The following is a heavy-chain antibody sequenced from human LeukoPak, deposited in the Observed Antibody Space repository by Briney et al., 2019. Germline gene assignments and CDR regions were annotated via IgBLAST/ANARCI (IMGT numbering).Heavy chain of an antibody. CDR1: DGSISSYW. D-gene: IGHD3-16*02. J-gene: IGHJ4*02. CDR2: IYTTGRT. CDR3: ARAGYTISSYRFDY. V-gene: IGHV4-4*07. Sequence: SETLSLNCSVSDGSISSYWWSWIRQPAGKGLEFIGRIYTTGRTNYNPSLKSRVSMSVDTSKNKFSLELRSVTAADTAVYFCARAGYTISSYRFDYWGQGALVTVSS.